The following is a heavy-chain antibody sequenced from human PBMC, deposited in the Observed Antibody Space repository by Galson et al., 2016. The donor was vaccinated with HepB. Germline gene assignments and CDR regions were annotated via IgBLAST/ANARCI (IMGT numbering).Heavy chain of an antibody. J-gene: IGHJ5*01. Sequence: SVKVSCKASGYTFTKYALHWVRQAPGHRLEWVGWINVGNGDTKCSQSFQDRVRFTRDTSATTAYMELNSLRSEDSTVYYCASSTGAWYDSWGQGTLVTVSS. V-gene: IGHV1-3*01. CDR1: GYTFTKYA. CDR3: ASSTGAWYDS. CDR2: INVGNGDT. D-gene: IGHD2-2*01.